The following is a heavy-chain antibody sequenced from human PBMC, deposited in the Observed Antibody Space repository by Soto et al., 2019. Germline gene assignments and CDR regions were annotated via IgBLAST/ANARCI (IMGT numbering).Heavy chain of an antibody. CDR3: ASIAVAGPFDY. J-gene: IGHJ4*02. CDR2: IIPIFGTA. D-gene: IGHD6-19*01. V-gene: IGHV1-69*06. Sequence: ASVKVSCKASGGTFNSYAISWVRQAPGQGLEWMGGIIPIFGTANYAQKFQGRVTITADKSTSTAYMELSSLRSEDTAVYYCASIAVAGPFDYWGQGTLVTVSS. CDR1: GGTFNSYA.